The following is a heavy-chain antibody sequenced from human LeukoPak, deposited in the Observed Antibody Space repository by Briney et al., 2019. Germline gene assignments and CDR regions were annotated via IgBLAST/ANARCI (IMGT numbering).Heavy chain of an antibody. CDR1: GFTFSSYA. J-gene: IGHJ6*02. Sequence: PGGSLRLSCAASGFTFSSYAMSWVRQAPGKGLEWVSAISGGGISTYYADSVKGRFTISGDNSKNTLYLQMNSLRAEDTAVYYCAKDRGAYGDYSYYYYGMDVWGQGATVTVSS. CDR2: ISGGGIST. CDR3: AKDRGAYGDYSYYYYGMDV. V-gene: IGHV3-23*01. D-gene: IGHD4-17*01.